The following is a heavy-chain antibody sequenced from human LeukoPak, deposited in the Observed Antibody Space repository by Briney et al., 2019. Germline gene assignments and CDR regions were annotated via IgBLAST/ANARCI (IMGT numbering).Heavy chain of an antibody. V-gene: IGHV3-48*03. Sequence: SGGSLRLSCAASGFTFSTYEFNWVRQAPGKGLEWVSYISSSGETIHYADSVKGRFTISRDNSKNTLYLQMNSLRAEDTAVYYCATAWIYYYDSSGYSNPFDYWGQGTLATVSS. CDR2: ISSSGETI. CDR1: GFTFSTYE. J-gene: IGHJ4*02. D-gene: IGHD3-22*01. CDR3: ATAWIYYYDSSGYSNPFDY.